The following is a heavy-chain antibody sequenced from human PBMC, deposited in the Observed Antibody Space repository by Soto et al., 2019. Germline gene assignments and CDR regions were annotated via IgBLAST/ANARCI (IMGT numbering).Heavy chain of an antibody. J-gene: IGHJ6*02. CDR3: ARVHLVAGPAFNCAMDV. Sequence: PVGSLRFSCVASGFDLTSSRMNWVRQAPGKGLEWVASISGSGKDTFYRHSVKGRFAISRDSAGTSLFLRMDSVKVEDTAVYHCARVHLVAGPAFNCAMDVWGPGTAVTVSS. CDR2: ISGSGKDT. D-gene: IGHD1-1*01. V-gene: IGHV3-21*01. CDR1: GFDLTSSR.